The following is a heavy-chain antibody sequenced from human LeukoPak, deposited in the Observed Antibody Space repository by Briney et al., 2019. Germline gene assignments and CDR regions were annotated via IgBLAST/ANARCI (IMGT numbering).Heavy chain of an antibody. CDR2: ISWNSGSI. CDR3: ARDSARYRYGMGV. V-gene: IGHV3-9*01. Sequence: GGSLRLSCAASGFTFDDYAMHWVRQAPGKGLEWVSGISWNSGSIGYADSVKGRFTISRDNAKNSLYLQMNSLRAEDTALYYCARDSARYRYGMGVWCLDATVRVS. D-gene: IGHD2-2*01. J-gene: IGHJ6*01. CDR1: GFTFDDYA.